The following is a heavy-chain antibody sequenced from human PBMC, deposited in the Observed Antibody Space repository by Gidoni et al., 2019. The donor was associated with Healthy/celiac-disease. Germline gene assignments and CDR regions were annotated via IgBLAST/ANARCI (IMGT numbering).Heavy chain of an antibody. J-gene: IGHJ3*02. D-gene: IGHD3-22*01. V-gene: IGHV3-72*01. CDR2: NRNKANSYTT. CDR1: GLTFSAHN. Sequence: EVQLVESGGGLVQPGGSLRLSCAASGLTFSAHNWDWVRQAPGKGLGWVSRNRNKANSYTTEDAASVKGRFTISRDDAKNSLYLQMNSLKTEDTAVYYCARGGNDYYDSSRAFDIWGQGTMVTVSS. CDR3: ARGGNDYYDSSRAFDI.